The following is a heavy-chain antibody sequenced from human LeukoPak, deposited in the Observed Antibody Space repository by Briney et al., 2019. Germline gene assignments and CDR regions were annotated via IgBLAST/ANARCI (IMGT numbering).Heavy chain of an antibody. CDR3: ARDHSVDFWSGYYPGGWFDP. J-gene: IGHJ5*02. V-gene: IGHV1-46*01. CDR1: GYSFTSYY. Sequence: ASATVSFKASGYSFTSYYIHWVRQAPGQGLEWMGIINPGTGSTTYAQKFQGRVTMTRDTSTSTVYMELNSLTAEDTAVYYCARDHSVDFWSGYYPGGWFDPWGQGTLVTVSS. D-gene: IGHD3-3*01. CDR2: INPGTGST.